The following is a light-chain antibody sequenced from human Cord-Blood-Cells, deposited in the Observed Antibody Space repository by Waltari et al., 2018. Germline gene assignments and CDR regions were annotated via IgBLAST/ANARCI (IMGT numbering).Light chain of an antibody. J-gene: IGLJ2*01. Sequence: QSALTQPASVSGSPGQSITISCTGTSSDVGGYNYVSWYQQHPAKAPKLMIYDVSNRPSGVSYLFAGSKSGNTASLTISGLQAEDDADYYCSSYTSSSTLVVFGGGTKLTVL. CDR1: SSDVGGYNY. CDR2: DVS. CDR3: SSYTSSSTLVV. V-gene: IGLV2-14*01.